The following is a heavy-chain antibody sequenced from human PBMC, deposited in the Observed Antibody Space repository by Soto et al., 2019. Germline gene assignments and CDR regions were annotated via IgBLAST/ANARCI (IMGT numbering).Heavy chain of an antibody. D-gene: IGHD3-22*01. CDR1: GYSFTSYW. CDR3: ARQTGHYYEHSGYPRRYAFEI. Sequence: PGESLKISCKGSGYSFTSYWIGWVRQMPGKGLEWMGIIYPGDSDTRYSPSFQGQVTISADKSISTAYLQWSGLKASDTAMFYCARQTGHYYEHSGYPRRYAFEIWGQGTMVNVSS. CDR2: IYPGDSDT. J-gene: IGHJ3*02. V-gene: IGHV5-51*01.